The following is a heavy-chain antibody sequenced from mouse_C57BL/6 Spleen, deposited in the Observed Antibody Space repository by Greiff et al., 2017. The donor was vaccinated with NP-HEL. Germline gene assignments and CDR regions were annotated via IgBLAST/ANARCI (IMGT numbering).Heavy chain of an antibody. CDR1: GYTFTSYW. J-gene: IGHJ2*01. CDR3: AREGKNYDYDVDY. V-gene: IGHV1-64*01. CDR2: IHPNSGST. D-gene: IGHD2-4*01. Sequence: VKLQQPGAELVKPGASVKLSCKASGYTFTSYWMHWVKQRPGQGLEWIGMIHPNSGSTNYNEKFKSKATLTVDKSSSTAYMQLSSLTSEDSAVYYCAREGKNYDYDVDYWGQGTTLTVSS.